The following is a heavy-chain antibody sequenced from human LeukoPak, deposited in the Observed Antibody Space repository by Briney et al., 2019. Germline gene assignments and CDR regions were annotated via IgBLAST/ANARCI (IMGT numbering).Heavy chain of an antibody. Sequence: GGSLRLSCAASGFTFSSYAMSWVRQAPGKGLEWVSAITGSGGTTNYADSVRGRFTISRDNAKNSLYLQMNSLRDEDTAVYYCARDLYLSRYSGYDWGYFDYWGQGTLVTVSS. CDR3: ARDLYLSRYSGYDWGYFDY. CDR2: ITGSGGTT. CDR1: GFTFSSYA. V-gene: IGHV3-23*01. D-gene: IGHD5-12*01. J-gene: IGHJ4*02.